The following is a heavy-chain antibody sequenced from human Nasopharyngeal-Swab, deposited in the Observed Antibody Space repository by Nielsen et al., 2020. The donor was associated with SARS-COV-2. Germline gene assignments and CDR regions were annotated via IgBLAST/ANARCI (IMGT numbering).Heavy chain of an antibody. CDR1: GSTFSSFG. Sequence: GESLKISCAASGSTFSSFGMHWVRQAPGKGLEWVAFIAHDASNEYYGDSVKGRFSISRDSSKNTLYLQMDSLRGEDTAVYYCARDAPAHYGAFYWGRGTRVTVSS. CDR2: IAHDASNE. V-gene: IGHV3-30*03. CDR3: ARDAPAHYGAFY. J-gene: IGHJ4*02. D-gene: IGHD4-17*01.